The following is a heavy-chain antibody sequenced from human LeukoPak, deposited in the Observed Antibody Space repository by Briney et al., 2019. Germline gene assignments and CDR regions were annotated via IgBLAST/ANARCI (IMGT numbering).Heavy chain of an antibody. CDR3: ARSRSVITTTLIVIRRPWFDP. V-gene: IGHV1-2*02. D-gene: IGHD3-22*01. Sequence: ASVKVSCKASGYTFTGYYMHWVRQAPGQGLEWMGWINPNSGGTNYAQKFQGRVTMTRDTSISTAYMELSRLRSDDTAVYYCARSRSVITTTLIVIRRPWFDPWGQGTLVTVSS. CDR2: INPNSGGT. CDR1: GYTFTGYY. J-gene: IGHJ5*02.